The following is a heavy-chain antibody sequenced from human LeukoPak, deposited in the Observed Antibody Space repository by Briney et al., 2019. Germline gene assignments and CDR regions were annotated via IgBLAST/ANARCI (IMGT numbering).Heavy chain of an antibody. CDR1: GFTFSDYY. J-gene: IGHJ5*01. D-gene: IGHD1-1*01. Sequence: GGSLRLSCAASGFTFSDYYMAWIRQAPGKGPEWVSYISSNSAYTNYADSVKGRFAISRDNANDSLYLQMNSLGAEDTAVYYCARDPTGSNWFDSWGQGTLVTVSS. V-gene: IGHV3-11*06. CDR3: ARDPTGSNWFDS. CDR2: ISSNSAYT.